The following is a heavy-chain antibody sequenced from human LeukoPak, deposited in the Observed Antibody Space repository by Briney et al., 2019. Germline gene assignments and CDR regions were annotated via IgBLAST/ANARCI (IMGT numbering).Heavy chain of an antibody. V-gene: IGHV3-48*01. CDR2: ISGTGATI. Sequence: GGSLRLSCAASGFTFTTYSINWVRQAPGKGLEWVSFISGTGATIQYADSVKGRFTISRDNAKNSVSLQMNSLRAEDTATYYCARDRASVAFGYWGQGILVTVSS. CDR1: GFTFTTYS. CDR3: ARDRASVAFGY. D-gene: IGHD6-19*01. J-gene: IGHJ4*02.